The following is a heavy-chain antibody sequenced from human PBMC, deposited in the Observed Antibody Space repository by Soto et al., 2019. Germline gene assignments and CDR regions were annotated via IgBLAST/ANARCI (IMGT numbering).Heavy chain of an antibody. J-gene: IGHJ4*02. D-gene: IGHD3-10*01. CDR1: GFTLSDYP. V-gene: IGHV3-30-3*01. Sequence: GGSLRLSCAASGFTLSDYPMHSVRQAPGKGLEWVAVISYTGDTKLYADSVTGRFTISRDTSKNTLYLQMTSLRPDDTAFYYCARDLFRGAPDYFDSWGQGTLVTVSS. CDR2: ISYTGDTK. CDR3: ARDLFRGAPDYFDS.